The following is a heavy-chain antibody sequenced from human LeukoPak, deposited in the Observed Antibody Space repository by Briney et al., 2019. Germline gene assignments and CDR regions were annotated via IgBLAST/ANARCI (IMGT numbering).Heavy chain of an antibody. Sequence: GGSLRLSCAASGFTFSSYWMHWVRQAPGKGLVWVSRINSDGSSTSYADSVKGRFTISRDNAKNTLYLQMNSLRAEDTAVYYCARDQGPVWFGELFAFDIWGQGTMVTVSS. CDR3: ARDQGPVWFGELFAFDI. D-gene: IGHD3-10*01. CDR1: GFTFSSYW. CDR2: INSDGSST. J-gene: IGHJ3*02. V-gene: IGHV3-74*01.